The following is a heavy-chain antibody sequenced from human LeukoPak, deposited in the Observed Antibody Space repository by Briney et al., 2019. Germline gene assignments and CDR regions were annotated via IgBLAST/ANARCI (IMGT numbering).Heavy chain of an antibody. D-gene: IGHD4-17*01. CDR1: GGTFSSYA. J-gene: IGHJ3*01. CDR2: VIPLFGTA. Sequence: ASVKVSCKASGGTFSSYAISWVRQAPGQGLEWMGGVIPLFGTALYTQKFQGRVTFTADKSTTTPYMELSSLTSDDTAVYYCARDAFTVTNPQHDAFDVWGQGTMITVSS. V-gene: IGHV1-69*06. CDR3: ARDAFTVTNPQHDAFDV.